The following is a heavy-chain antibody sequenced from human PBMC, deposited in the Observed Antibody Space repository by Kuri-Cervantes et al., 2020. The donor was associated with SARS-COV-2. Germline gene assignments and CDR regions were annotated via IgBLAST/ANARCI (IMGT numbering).Heavy chain of an antibody. Sequence: GGSLRLSCAASGFTFSSYWMSWVRQAPGKGLEWVANIKQDGSEKYYVDSVKGRFTISRDNAKNSLYLQMNSLRAEDTAVYYCARDVEQLVLVPLDGMDVWGQGTTATVSS. CDR2: IKQDGSEK. D-gene: IGHD6-6*01. CDR3: ARDVEQLVLVPLDGMDV. J-gene: IGHJ6*02. V-gene: IGHV3-7*01. CDR1: GFTFSSYW.